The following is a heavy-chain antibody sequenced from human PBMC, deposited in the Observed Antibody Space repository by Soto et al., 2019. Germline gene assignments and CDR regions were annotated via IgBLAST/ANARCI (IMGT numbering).Heavy chain of an antibody. J-gene: IGHJ4*02. D-gene: IGHD4-17*01. CDR3: ARDWTTDYGDSFDY. CDR2: ISSSSSTI. V-gene: IGHV3-48*01. CDR1: GFTFSSYS. Sequence: SCAASGFTFSSYSMNWVRQAPGKGLEWVSCISSSSSTIYYAGSVKGRFTISRDNAKNSLYLQMNSLRAEDTAVYYCARDWTTDYGDSFDYWGQGTLVTVSS.